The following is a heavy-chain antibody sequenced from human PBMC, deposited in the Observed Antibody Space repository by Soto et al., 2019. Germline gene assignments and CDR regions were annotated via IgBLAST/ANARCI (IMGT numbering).Heavy chain of an antibody. D-gene: IGHD2-15*01. Sequence: GGSLRLSCAASGFTFSSYAMSWVRQAPGKGLEWVSAISGSGGSTYYADSVKGRFTISRDNSKNTLYLQMNSLRAEDTAVYYCAKDPRFSYCSGGSCYPNWGQGTLVTVSS. J-gene: IGHJ4*02. V-gene: IGHV3-23*01. CDR3: AKDPRFSYCSGGSCYPN. CDR1: GFTFSSYA. CDR2: ISGSGGST.